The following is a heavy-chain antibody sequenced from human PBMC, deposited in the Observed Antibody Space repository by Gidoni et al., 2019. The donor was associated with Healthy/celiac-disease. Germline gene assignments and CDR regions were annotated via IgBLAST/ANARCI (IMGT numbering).Heavy chain of an antibody. Sequence: EVQLLESGGGLVQPGGSLRLSCSASGFTFSSYAMSWVRQAPGKGLEWVSAISGSGGSTYYADSVKGRFTISRDNSKNTLYLQMNSLRAEDTAVYYCAKSFLYYDSSGYYYGWFDPWGQGTLVTVSS. J-gene: IGHJ5*02. D-gene: IGHD3-22*01. CDR1: GFTFSSYA. V-gene: IGHV3-23*01. CDR3: AKSFLYYDSSGYYYGWFDP. CDR2: ISGSGGST.